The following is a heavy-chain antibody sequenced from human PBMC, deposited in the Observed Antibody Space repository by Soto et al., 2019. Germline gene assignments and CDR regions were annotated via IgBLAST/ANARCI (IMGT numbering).Heavy chain of an antibody. D-gene: IGHD1-1*01. Sequence: PSETLSLTCTVSGGSISSSSYYWGWIRQPPGKGLEWIGSIYYSGSTYYNPSLKSRVTISVDTSKNQFSLKLSSVTAADTAVYYCARGGPTGELRGWGQGTLVTVSS. J-gene: IGHJ4*02. CDR2: IYYSGST. CDR3: ARGGPTGELRG. V-gene: IGHV4-39*01. CDR1: GGSISSSSYY.